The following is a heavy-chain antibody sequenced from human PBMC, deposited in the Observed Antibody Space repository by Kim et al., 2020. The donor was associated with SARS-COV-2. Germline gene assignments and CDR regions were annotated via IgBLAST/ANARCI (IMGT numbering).Heavy chain of an antibody. Sequence: SETLSLTCTVSGGSISSGGYYWSWIRQHPGKGLEWIGYIYYSGSTYYNPSLKSRVTISVDTSKNQFSLKLSSVTAADTAVYYCAREGSGNPYYYYYGMDVWGQGTTVTVSS. D-gene: IGHD3-10*01. CDR1: GGSISSGGYY. CDR3: AREGSGNPYYYYYGMDV. V-gene: IGHV4-31*03. J-gene: IGHJ6*02. CDR2: IYYSGST.